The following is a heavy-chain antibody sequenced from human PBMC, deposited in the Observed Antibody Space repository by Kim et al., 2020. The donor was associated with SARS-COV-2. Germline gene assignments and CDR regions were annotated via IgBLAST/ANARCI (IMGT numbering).Heavy chain of an antibody. Sequence: GGSLRLSCAASGFTFSSYSMNWVRQAPGKGLEWVSSISSSSSYIYYADSVKGRFTISRDNAKNSLYLQMNSLRAEDTAVYYCAREDYYDSSGYYDHDAFDIWGQGTMVTVSS. CDR1: GFTFSSYS. CDR3: AREDYYDSSGYYDHDAFDI. D-gene: IGHD3-22*01. CDR2: ISSSSSYI. V-gene: IGHV3-21*01. J-gene: IGHJ3*02.